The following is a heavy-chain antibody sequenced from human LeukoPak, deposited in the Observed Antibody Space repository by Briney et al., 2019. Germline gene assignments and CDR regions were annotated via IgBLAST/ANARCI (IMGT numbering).Heavy chain of an antibody. J-gene: IGHJ5*02. V-gene: IGHV4-61*01. CDR1: GASPSSGSYY. CDR2: IYYSGST. Sequence: SETLSLTCTVSGASPSSGSYYWSWIRQPPGKGLEWLGYIYYSGSTNYNPSLKSRVTISVDTSKNQFSLKLSSVTAADTAVYYCAREKSSGWFNWFDPWGQGTLVTVSS. D-gene: IGHD6-19*01. CDR3: AREKSSGWFNWFDP.